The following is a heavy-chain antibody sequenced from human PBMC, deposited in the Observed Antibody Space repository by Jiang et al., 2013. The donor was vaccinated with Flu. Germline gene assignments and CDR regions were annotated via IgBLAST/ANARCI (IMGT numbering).Heavy chain of an antibody. Sequence: LLKPSETLSLTCTVSGGSLSGYYWNWLRQSPEKGLEWVGYVYYGSTHYNPSLKSRVSMSLDMSQNHFSLKMNFVTAADTAVYYCARARADYHRAFDFWGQGILVTVSS. D-gene: IGHD4-11*01. V-gene: IGHV4-59*01. J-gene: IGHJ4*02. CDR2: VYYGST. CDR3: ARARADYHRAFDF. CDR1: GGSLSGYY.